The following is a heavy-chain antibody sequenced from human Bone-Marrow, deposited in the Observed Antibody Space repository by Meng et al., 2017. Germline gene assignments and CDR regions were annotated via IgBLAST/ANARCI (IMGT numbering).Heavy chain of an antibody. CDR1: GFTFSSYA. Sequence: GESLKISCAASGFTFSSYAMSWVRQAPGKGLEWVSGISGSGGSTYYAGSVKGRFTVSRDNSKNTLYLQMNSLRAEDTAVYYCAKDIGETSMGNDWFDPWGQGTLVTVSS. CDR2: ISGSGGST. J-gene: IGHJ5*02. V-gene: IGHV3-23*01. CDR3: AKDIGETSMGNDWFDP. D-gene: IGHD5-18*01.